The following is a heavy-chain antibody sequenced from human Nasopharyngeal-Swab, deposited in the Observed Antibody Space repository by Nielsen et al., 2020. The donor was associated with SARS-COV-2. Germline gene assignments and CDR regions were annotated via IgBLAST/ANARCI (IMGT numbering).Heavy chain of an antibody. J-gene: IGHJ6*02. Sequence: SETLSLTCTVSGGSISSGSYYWSWIRQPAGKGLELIGRIYTSGSTNYNPSLKSRVTISVDTSKNQFSLKLSSVTAADTAVYYCARGNSYYYDSSGYYYYYYGMDVWGQGTTVTVSS. CDR3: ARGNSYYYDSSGYYYYYYGMDV. D-gene: IGHD3-22*01. V-gene: IGHV4-61*02. CDR1: GGSISSGSYY. CDR2: IYTSGST.